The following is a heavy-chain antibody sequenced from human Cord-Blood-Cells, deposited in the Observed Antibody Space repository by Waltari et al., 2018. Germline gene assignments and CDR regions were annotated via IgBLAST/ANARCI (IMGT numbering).Heavy chain of an antibody. J-gene: IGHJ4*02. Sequence: QVQLVQSGAEVTKPGASVKVSCKASGYTFPTSYMPWVRQAPGQGLEWMGIINPSGGSTSYAQKFQGRVTMTRDTSTSTVYMELSSLRSEDTAVYYCARGSIAARLRLYYFDYWGQGTLVTVSS. D-gene: IGHD6-6*01. CDR2: INPSGGST. V-gene: IGHV1-46*01. CDR3: ARGSIAARLRLYYFDY. CDR1: GYTFPTSY.